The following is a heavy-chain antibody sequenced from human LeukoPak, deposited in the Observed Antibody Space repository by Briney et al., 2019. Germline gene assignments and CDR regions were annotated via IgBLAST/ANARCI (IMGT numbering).Heavy chain of an antibody. CDR3: ARGGYRYGLITSFYH. J-gene: IGHJ4*02. Sequence: GESLKISCKGAGYSFTSYWIVWVRQMAGKGLEWMGIFYPGGCGAGYSPAFEGGLTILAGKSISTAYLQWSSLKGADTAMYYCARGGYRYGLITSFYHWGQGTLVTVSS. CDR1: GYSFTSYW. D-gene: IGHD5-18*01. V-gene: IGHV5-51*01. CDR2: FYPGGCGA.